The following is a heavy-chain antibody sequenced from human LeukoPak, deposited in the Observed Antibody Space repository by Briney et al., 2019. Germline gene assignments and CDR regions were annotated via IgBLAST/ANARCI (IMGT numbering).Heavy chain of an antibody. V-gene: IGHV4-59*01. CDR3: ARGTGDYVWGSYRYPLDY. Sequence: SETLSLTCTVSGGSISSYSWSWIRQPPGKGLEWIGYIYYSGSTNYNPSLKSRVTISVDTSKNQFSLKLSSVTAADTAVYYCARGTGDYVWGSYRYPLDYWGQGTLVTVSS. D-gene: IGHD3-16*02. CDR2: IYYSGST. CDR1: GGSISSYS. J-gene: IGHJ4*02.